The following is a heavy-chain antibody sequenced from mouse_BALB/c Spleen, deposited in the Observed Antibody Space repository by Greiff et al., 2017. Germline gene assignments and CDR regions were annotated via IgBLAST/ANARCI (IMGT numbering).Heavy chain of an antibody. D-gene: IGHD1-1*01. CDR1: GFSLTGYG. CDR2: IWGDGST. CDR3: ATPPGYGSSYWFAY. V-gene: IGHV2-6-7*01. Sequence: QVQLKESGPGLVAPSQSLSITCTVSGFSLTGYGVNWVRQPPGKGLEWLGMIWGDGSTDYNSALKSRLSISKDNSKSQVFLKMNSLQTDDTARYYGATPPGYGSSYWFAYWGQGTLVTVSA. J-gene: IGHJ3*01.